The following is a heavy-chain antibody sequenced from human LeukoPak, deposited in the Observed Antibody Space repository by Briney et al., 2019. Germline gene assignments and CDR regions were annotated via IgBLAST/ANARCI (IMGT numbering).Heavy chain of an antibody. V-gene: IGHV3-7*01. CDR2: IKHDGSEK. D-gene: IGHD1-26*01. CDR1: GFSFSYYS. CDR3: ARYRYSIPSYFFDY. Sequence: GGSLRLSCAASGFSFSYYSMAWVRQAPGKGLEWVADIKHDGSEKNYVDSVKGRFTISRDNAKNSLYLQMNSLRAEDTAVYYCARYRYSIPSYFFDYWAQGTLVTVSS. J-gene: IGHJ4*02.